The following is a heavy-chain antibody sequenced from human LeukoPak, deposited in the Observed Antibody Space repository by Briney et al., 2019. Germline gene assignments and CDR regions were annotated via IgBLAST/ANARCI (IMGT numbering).Heavy chain of an antibody. Sequence: GASVPVSFKASGYPFISGAFSWVRQAPGQGLQWMGWIHPYNDDKHSPPKFHDRFTLTADTSRITFYMIFRSLTFDDTAMYFCVRDERRLAAGTEPYFAYWGPGTLVTVSS. V-gene: IGHV1-18*01. CDR3: VRDERRLAAGTEPYFAY. CDR2: IHPYNDDK. D-gene: IGHD6-13*01. J-gene: IGHJ4*02. CDR1: GYPFISGA.